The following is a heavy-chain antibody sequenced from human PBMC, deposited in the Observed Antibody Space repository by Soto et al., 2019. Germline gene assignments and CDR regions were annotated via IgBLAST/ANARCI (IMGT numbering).Heavy chain of an antibody. D-gene: IGHD3-9*01. J-gene: IGHJ4*02. Sequence: QLQLQESGPGLVKPSETLSLTCSVSDDSINSDKYYWGWIRQPPGKGLEWIGSIYYRGNAYYNPDPQTRLTIPLDKSKTQYSLKLNSVTAADSAVYFCARLEGLATISYYFDFWGPGALVTVSS. V-gene: IGHV4-39*01. CDR3: ARLEGLATISYYFDF. CDR1: DDSINSDKYY. CDR2: IYYRGNA.